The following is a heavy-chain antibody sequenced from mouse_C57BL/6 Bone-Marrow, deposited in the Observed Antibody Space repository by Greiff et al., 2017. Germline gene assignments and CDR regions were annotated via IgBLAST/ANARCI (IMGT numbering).Heavy chain of an antibody. CDR3: ARGANGDY. V-gene: IGHV1-55*01. CDR1: GFNIKNTY. Sequence: QVQLQQSVAELVRPGASVKLSCTASGFNIKNTYMHWVKQRPGQGLEWIGDIYPGSGSTNYNEKFKSKATLTVDTSSSTAYMQLSSLTSEDSAVYYCARGANGDYWGQGTTLTVSS. D-gene: IGHD3-1*01. J-gene: IGHJ2*01. CDR2: IYPGSGST.